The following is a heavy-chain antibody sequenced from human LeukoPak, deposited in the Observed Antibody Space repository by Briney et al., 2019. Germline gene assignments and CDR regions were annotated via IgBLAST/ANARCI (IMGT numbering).Heavy chain of an antibody. CDR1: GFTFSSYD. CDR3: ARSFSLSSGYDY. J-gene: IGHJ4*02. D-gene: IGHD3-22*01. Sequence: GGSLRLSCAASGFTFSSYDMHWVRQATGNGLEWVSAIGTAGDTYYPGSVKGRFTISRENAKNSLYLQMNSLRAGDTAVCYCARSFSLSSGYDYWGQGTLVTVSS. CDR2: IGTAGDT. V-gene: IGHV3-13*01.